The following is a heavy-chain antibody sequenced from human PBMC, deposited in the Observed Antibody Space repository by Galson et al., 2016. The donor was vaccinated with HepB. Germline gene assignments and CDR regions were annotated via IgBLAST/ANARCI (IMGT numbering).Heavy chain of an antibody. CDR1: GFVYSSYG. J-gene: IGHJ6*02. CDR2: IWYDGSKK. V-gene: IGHV3-33*01. D-gene: IGHD3-3*01. Sequence: SLRLSCAGSGFVYSSYGMHWVRRAPGKGLEWMATIWYDGSKKYYGDSVKGRFIISRDNSKNTLYLHMNSLRVEDTAVYFCARDWGFWSDNHYGMDIWGQGTTVIVSS. CDR3: ARDWGFWSDNHYGMDI.